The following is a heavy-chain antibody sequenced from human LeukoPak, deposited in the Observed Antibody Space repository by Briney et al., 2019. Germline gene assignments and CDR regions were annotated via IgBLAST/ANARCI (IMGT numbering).Heavy chain of an antibody. Sequence: GTLRLSCAASVFPLRRYCTHCVSQAPGKGLVWVLRINSDGSSTSYADSVKGRFTISRDNAKNTLYLQMNSLRAEDTAVYYCARETRYYVSDYWGQGTLVTVSS. CDR3: ARETRYYVSDY. V-gene: IGHV3-74*01. CDR1: VFPLRRYC. D-gene: IGHD3-10*02. J-gene: IGHJ4*02. CDR2: INSDGSST.